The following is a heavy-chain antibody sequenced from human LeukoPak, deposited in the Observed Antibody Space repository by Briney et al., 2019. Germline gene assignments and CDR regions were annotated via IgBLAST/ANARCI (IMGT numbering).Heavy chain of an antibody. CDR2: IIPIFDEA. Sequence: GASVKVSCKAVRGTFSNYVISWVRQAPGQGLEWMGRIIPIFDEAIYAQKFRGRVTITADKSTSTAYMELSSLRLEDTAVYYCERRPERWPQNHRTLDNWGQGTLVIVSS. J-gene: IGHJ4*02. V-gene: IGHV1-69*04. CDR3: ERRPERWPQNHRTLDN. D-gene: IGHD5-24*01. CDR1: RGTFSNYV.